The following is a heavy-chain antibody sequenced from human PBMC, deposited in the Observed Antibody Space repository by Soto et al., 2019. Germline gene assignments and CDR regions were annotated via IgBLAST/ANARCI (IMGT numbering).Heavy chain of an antibody. CDR3: AKERLARGFDY. J-gene: IGHJ4*02. CDR2: ISGGGDNT. Sequence: EVQLLDSGGGLVQPGGPLRLSCEASGFTFSNYAMNWVRQAPGKGLEWVLGISGGGDNTYYADSVKGRFTISRDNSKNTVFLQMNSLRAEDTAVYYCAKERLARGFDYWGQGTLVTVSS. V-gene: IGHV3-23*01. CDR1: GFTFSNYA.